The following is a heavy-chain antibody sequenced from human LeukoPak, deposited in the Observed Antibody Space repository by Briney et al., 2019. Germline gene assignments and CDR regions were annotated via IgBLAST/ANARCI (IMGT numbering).Heavy chain of an antibody. CDR2: ISYDGSNK. V-gene: IGHV3-30*04. J-gene: IGHJ3*02. CDR3: ARDDSSWAFDI. CDR1: GFTFSSYA. D-gene: IGHD6-19*01. Sequence: GGSLRLSCAASGFTFSSYAMHWVRQAPGKGLEWVAVISYDGSNKYYADSVKGRFTISRDNSKNTLYLQMNSLRAEDTAVYYCARDDSSWAFDIWGQGTMVTVSS.